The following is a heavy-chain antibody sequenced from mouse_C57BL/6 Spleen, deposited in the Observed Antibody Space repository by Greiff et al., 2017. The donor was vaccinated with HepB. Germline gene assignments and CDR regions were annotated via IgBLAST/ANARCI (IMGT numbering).Heavy chain of an antibody. D-gene: IGHD2-3*01. CDR1: GYTFTDYN. CDR3: AAYDGYYRLFMDY. CDR2: INPNNGGT. J-gene: IGHJ4*01. Sequence: VQLQQSGPELVKPGASVKMSCKASGYTFTDYNMHWVKQSHGKSLEWIGYINPNNGGTSYNQKFKGKATLTVNKSSSTAYMELRSLTSEDSAVYYCAAYDGYYRLFMDYWGQGTSVTVSS. V-gene: IGHV1-22*01.